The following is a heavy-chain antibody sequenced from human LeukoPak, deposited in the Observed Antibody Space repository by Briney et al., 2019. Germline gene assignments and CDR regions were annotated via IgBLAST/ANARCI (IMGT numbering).Heavy chain of an antibody. CDR1: GYIFTGYS. Sequence: GASVKVSCKASGYIFTGYSINWVRQAPGQGLEWMAWISGYNGNTNYAQKFHGRVTVTRDTSTSTAYMELRSLRSDDTAVYFCARGMSGYTEDPFDIWGQGTVVTVSS. D-gene: IGHD2-2*02. CDR3: ARGMSGYTEDPFDI. J-gene: IGHJ3*02. CDR2: ISGYNGNT. V-gene: IGHV1-18*01.